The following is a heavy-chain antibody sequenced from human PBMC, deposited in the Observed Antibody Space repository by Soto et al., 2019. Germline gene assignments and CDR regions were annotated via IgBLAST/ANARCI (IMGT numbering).Heavy chain of an antibody. D-gene: IGHD2-15*01. CDR1: GFTFTTYA. CDR3: ARDQCFGGGRSCYYFDF. Sequence: GGSLRLSCAASGFTFTTYAIHWVRQAPGKGLEWVAVISNDGRGKYYADSVEGRFTISRDNSKNTLYLQMNSLRSDDTAVYYCARDQCFGGGRSCYYFDFWGQGTLVTVSS. J-gene: IGHJ4*02. CDR2: ISNDGRGK. V-gene: IGHV3-30*04.